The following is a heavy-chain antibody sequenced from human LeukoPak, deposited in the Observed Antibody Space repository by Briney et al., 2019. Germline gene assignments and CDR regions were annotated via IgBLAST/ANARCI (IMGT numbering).Heavy chain of an antibody. J-gene: IGHJ6*02. CDR1: GYTFTTYG. CDR3: ARDMGGYYNYYYYGMDV. V-gene: IGHV1-18*01. D-gene: IGHD3-3*01. Sequence: GASVKVSCKASGYTFTTYGINWVRQAPGQGLEWMGWISVYNGNTNYAENLLDRVTMITDTSTSTAYMELRSLRSDDTAVYYCARDMGGYYNYYYYGMDVWGQGTTVTVSS. CDR2: ISVYNGNT.